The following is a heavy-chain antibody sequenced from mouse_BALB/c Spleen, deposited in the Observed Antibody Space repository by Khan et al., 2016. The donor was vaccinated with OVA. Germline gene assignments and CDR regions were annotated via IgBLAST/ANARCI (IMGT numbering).Heavy chain of an antibody. CDR2: INTGGDYI. J-gene: IGHJ3*01. Sequence: EVELVESGGDLVKPGGSLKLSCAASGFTFSTYALSWVRQTPDKRLEWVATINTGGDYIYYPDSVKGRFTISRDNAKNILYLQMSSLRSEDTARYYCARHNYGPFAYWGQGTLVTVSA. D-gene: IGHD1-1*01. CDR3: ARHNYGPFAY. V-gene: IGHV5-6*01. CDR1: GFTFSTYA.